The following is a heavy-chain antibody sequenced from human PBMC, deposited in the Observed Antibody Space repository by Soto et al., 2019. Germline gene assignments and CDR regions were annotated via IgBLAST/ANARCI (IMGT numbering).Heavy chain of an antibody. J-gene: IGHJ6*02. CDR1: GGSISSGGYY. CDR3: ARDRIPRLGITGTTRYLNYYYGMDV. V-gene: IGHV4-31*03. D-gene: IGHD1-7*01. Sequence: QVQLQESGPGLVKPSQTLSLTCTVSGGSISSGGYYWSWIRQHPGKGLEWIGYIYYSGSTYYNPSLKSRVTTSVDTSKNQFSLKLSSVTAADTAVYYCARDRIPRLGITGTTRYLNYYYGMDVWGQGTTVTVSS. CDR2: IYYSGST.